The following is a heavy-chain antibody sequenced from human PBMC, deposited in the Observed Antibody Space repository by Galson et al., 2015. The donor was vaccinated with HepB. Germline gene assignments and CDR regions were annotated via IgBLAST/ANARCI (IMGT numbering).Heavy chain of an antibody. Sequence: SVKVSCKASGGTFSSYAISWVRQAPGQGLEWMGRIIPILGIANYAQKFQGRVTITADKSTSTAYMELSSLRSEDTAVYYCARADSYSGSYDWYFDLWGRGTLVTVSS. J-gene: IGHJ2*01. CDR3: ARADSYSGSYDWYFDL. CDR2: IIPILGIA. D-gene: IGHD1-26*01. CDR1: GGTFSSYA. V-gene: IGHV1-69*04.